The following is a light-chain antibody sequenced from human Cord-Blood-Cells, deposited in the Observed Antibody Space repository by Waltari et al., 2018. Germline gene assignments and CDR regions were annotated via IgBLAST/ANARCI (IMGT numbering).Light chain of an antibody. CDR2: DVS. CDR1: SSDVGGYNY. J-gene: IGLJ1*01. CDR3: SSYAGSNNYV. Sequence: QSALTQPPSASGSPGQSVTISCTGTSSDVGGYNYVSWYQQHPGKAPKLMIYDVSKRPAGVPDRCSGYKSGNTASLTVAGLQAEDEADYYCSSYAGSNNYVFGTGTKVTVL. V-gene: IGLV2-8*01.